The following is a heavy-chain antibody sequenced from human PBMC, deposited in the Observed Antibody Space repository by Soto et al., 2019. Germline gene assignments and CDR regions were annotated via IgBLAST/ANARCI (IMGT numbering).Heavy chain of an antibody. CDR2: VNPISGDT. D-gene: IGHD3-10*01. Sequence: QIQLVQSGAEVKKPGASVKVSCRASGYTFTGYYLHWVRQAPGQGLEWMGWVNPISGDTNYAQKFQDRVIMTRDTSITTVHMELCRLRSDDTAVYYCAREEGFRITMDRGRWFDPWGQGTLVTVSS. J-gene: IGHJ5*02. CDR1: GYTFTGYY. CDR3: AREEGFRITMDRGRWFDP. V-gene: IGHV1-2*02.